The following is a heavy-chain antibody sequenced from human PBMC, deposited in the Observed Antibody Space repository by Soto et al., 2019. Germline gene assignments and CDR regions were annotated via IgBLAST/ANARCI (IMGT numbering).Heavy chain of an antibody. V-gene: IGHV2-5*02. J-gene: IGHJ4*02. CDR2: IYWDDDK. D-gene: IGHD3-22*01. CDR1: GFSLSTSGVG. Sequence: QITLKESGPPLVKPTQTLTLTCTFSGFSLSTSGVGVGWIRQPPGKALEWLALIYWDDDKRYIPSLKSRLTITKDTSKNQVVLTMTNMDPVDTATYYCAHATYYYDSSGYFFDYWGQGTLVTVSS. CDR3: AHATYYYDSSGYFFDY.